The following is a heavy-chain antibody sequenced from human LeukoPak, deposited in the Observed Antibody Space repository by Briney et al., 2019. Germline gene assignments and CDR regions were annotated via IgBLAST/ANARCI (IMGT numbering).Heavy chain of an antibody. CDR2: IRYDGSNK. V-gene: IGHV3-30*02. D-gene: IGHD1-26*01. CDR3: AKDASSGSYFGHAFDI. CDR1: GFTFSSYG. Sequence: QSGGSLRLSCAASGFTFSSYGMHWVRQAPGKGLEWVAFIRYDGSNKYYADSVKGRFTISRDNSKNTLYLQMNSLRAEDTAVYYCAKDASSGSYFGHAFDIWGQGTMVTVSS. J-gene: IGHJ3*02.